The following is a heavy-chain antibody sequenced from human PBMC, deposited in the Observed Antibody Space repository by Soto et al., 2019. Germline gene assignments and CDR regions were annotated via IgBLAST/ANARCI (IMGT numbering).Heavy chain of an antibody. CDR1: GFTFSTYA. Sequence: PGGSLRLSCAASGFTFSTYAMSWVRQAPGKGLEWVANIKQDGSQIYYVDSVKGRFTISRDNAKNSVYLQMNSLRAEDTAVYYCARIGYSSSCFDYWGQGTLVTISS. CDR3: ARIGYSSSCFDY. CDR2: IKQDGSQI. V-gene: IGHV3-7*01. J-gene: IGHJ4*02. D-gene: IGHD6-6*01.